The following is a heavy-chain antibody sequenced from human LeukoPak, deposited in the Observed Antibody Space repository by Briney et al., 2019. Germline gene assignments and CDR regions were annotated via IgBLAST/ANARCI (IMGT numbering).Heavy chain of an antibody. J-gene: IGHJ3*01. V-gene: IGHV4-34*01. Sequence: PSETLSLTCAVSGGSLSGYYWSWIRQSPGKGLEWMGDIHHDGRTKYKSSFKSRITIFLVSPKNEVSLRLSPVTPADTALYFCARDVVPRDYGDTLNAYDLWGQGTMVTAS. D-gene: IGHD4-17*01. CDR2: IHHDGRT. CDR1: GGSLSGYY. CDR3: ARDVVPRDYGDTLNAYDL.